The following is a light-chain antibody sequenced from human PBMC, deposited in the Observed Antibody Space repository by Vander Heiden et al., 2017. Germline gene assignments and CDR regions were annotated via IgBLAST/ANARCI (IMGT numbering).Light chain of an antibody. J-gene: IGLJ3*02. CDR1: SSNIGSNT. V-gene: IGLV1-44*01. CDR2: TND. Sequence: QSLMTQPPSASATPGQRVTISCSGSSSNIGSNTVNWYQQVPGLAPKLLIYTNDQRPSGVPDRFSGSKSGTSASLAISGLQSEDEADYYCAAWDDSLNGRVFGGGTKLTVL. CDR3: AAWDDSLNGRV.